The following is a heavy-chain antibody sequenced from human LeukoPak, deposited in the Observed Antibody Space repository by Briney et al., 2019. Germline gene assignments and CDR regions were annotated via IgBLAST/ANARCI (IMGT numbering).Heavy chain of an antibody. J-gene: IGHJ4*02. CDR2: VYWYRCRT. Sequence: LPYAPSLFTFDEYVMIWLRQAPPRALEGVAGVYWYRCRTDYPDSVKGRFTISSSNAKNSLYLQMNSLRGEDTALYHCAREVAVGKYFDYWGQGKLVTVSS. CDR3: AREVAVGKYFDY. CDR1: LFTFDEYV. D-gene: IGHD6-19*01. V-gene: IGHV3-20*01.